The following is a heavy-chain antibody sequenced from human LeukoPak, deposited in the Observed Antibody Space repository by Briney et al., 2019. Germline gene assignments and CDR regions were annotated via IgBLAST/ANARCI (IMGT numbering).Heavy chain of an antibody. J-gene: IGHJ4*02. CDR3: ARGHVSSSSWYY. CDR1: GGTFSSYA. V-gene: IGHV1-69*13. D-gene: IGHD6-13*01. CDR2: IIPIFGTA. Sequence: EASVKVSCKASGGTFSSYAISWVRQAPGQGLEWMGGIIPIFGTANYAQKFQGRVTITADESTSTAYMELSSLRSEDTAVYYCARGHVSSSSWYYWGQGTLVTVSS.